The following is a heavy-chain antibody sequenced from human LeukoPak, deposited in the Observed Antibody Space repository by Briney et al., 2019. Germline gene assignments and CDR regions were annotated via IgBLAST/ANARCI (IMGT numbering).Heavy chain of an antibody. Sequence: GGSLRLSCAASGFTFSSYAMSWVRQAPGKGLEWVSAISGSGGSTYYADSVKGRFTISRDDSKNTLYLQMNSLRAEDTAVYYCAKAQRDQLLFLFDYWGQGTLVTVSS. J-gene: IGHJ4*02. CDR3: AKAQRDQLLFLFDY. CDR1: GFTFSSYA. V-gene: IGHV3-23*01. CDR2: ISGSGGST. D-gene: IGHD2-2*01.